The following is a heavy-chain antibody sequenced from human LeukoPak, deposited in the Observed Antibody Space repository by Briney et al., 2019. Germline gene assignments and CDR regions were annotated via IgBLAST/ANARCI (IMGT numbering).Heavy chain of an antibody. Sequence: GGSLTLSCAASGFTFSDYSMNWVRQAPGKGLEWVSYIDGSGDTIYYADSVKGRFTISRDNAKNSLELQMNSLRDEDTAVYYCSRRFDCWGQGTLVTVSS. V-gene: IGHV3-48*02. J-gene: IGHJ4*02. CDR2: IDGSGDTI. CDR1: GFTFSDYS. CDR3: SRRFDC.